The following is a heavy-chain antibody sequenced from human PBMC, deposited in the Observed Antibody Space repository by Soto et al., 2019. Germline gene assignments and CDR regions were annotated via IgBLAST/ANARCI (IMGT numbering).Heavy chain of an antibody. CDR2: IIPIFGTA. D-gene: IGHD6-19*01. CDR1: GGTFSSYA. CDR3: ARAPRMAVAGTGAAFDI. Sequence: QVQLVQSGAEVKKPGSSVKVSCKASGGTFSSYAISWVRQAPGQGLEWMGGIIPIFGTANYAQKFQGRVTITADESTSTAYMELSSLRSEDTAAYYCARAPRMAVAGTGAAFDIWGQGTMVTVSS. V-gene: IGHV1-69*01. J-gene: IGHJ3*02.